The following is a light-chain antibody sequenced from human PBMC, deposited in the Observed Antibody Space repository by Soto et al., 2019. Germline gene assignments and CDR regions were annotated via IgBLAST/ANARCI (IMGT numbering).Light chain of an antibody. CDR3: QQHGGSPPIT. J-gene: IGKJ5*01. CDR2: GAS. CDR1: QSVSSRY. V-gene: IGKV3-20*01. Sequence: EIVLTQSPGTLSLSPGERATLSCRASQSVSSRYLTWYQQKPGQAPRLLIYGASSRATGIPDRCSGSGSGTDFSLTISRLEPEDFAVYSCQQHGGSPPITFGQGTRLEIK.